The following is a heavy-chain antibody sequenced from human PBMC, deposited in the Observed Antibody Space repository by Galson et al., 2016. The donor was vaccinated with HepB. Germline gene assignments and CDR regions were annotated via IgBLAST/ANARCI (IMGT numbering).Heavy chain of an antibody. V-gene: IGHV3-11*06. Sequence: SLRLSCAASGFTFSDYYMMWVRQAPGKGLEWISYISGGGSHTGYADSVKGRFTVSRDNAKKSLHLQMNSLRAEDSAVYYCARGDCDSNRCIVRRLNLNYYMDVWGKGTTVTVSS. CDR1: GFTFSDYY. CDR2: ISGGGSHT. J-gene: IGHJ6*04. CDR3: ARGDCDSNRCIVRRLNLNYYMDV. D-gene: IGHD2/OR15-2a*01.